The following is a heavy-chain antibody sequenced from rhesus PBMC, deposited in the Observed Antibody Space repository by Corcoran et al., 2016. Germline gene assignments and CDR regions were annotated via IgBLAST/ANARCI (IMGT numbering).Heavy chain of an antibody. Sequence: QVQLVQSGAEVKQPGASVKVSCKASGYTFTNYGMNWVRQANGQRLEWMGWPNTDTGNPTYAQCFNERFTFSMDTSISTAYLQISRLKAEYTAVYYCARQGGSNLDFDYWGQGVLVAVSS. D-gene: IGHD6-19*01. J-gene: IGHJ4*01. V-gene: IGHV7-114*01. CDR3: ARQGGSNLDFDY. CDR2: PNTDTGNP. CDR1: GYTFTNYG.